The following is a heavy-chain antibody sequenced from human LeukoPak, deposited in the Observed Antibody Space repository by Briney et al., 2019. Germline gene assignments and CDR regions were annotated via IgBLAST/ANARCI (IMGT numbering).Heavy chain of an antibody. D-gene: IGHD1/OR15-1a*01. J-gene: IGHJ3*01. CDR1: GFTFSSYG. CDR3: AKDWRWEQPIYGFNV. Sequence: GGSLRLSCAASGFTFSSYGMHWVRQAPGKGLEWVAVISYDGINKYYADSVKGRFTLSRDNSRNLLYLQMNSLRPDDTAIYYCAKDWRWEQPIYGFNVWGQGAMVTVSS. CDR2: ISYDGINK. V-gene: IGHV3-30*18.